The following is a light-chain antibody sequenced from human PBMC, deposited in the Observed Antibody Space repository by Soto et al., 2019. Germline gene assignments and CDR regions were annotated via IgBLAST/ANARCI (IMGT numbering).Light chain of an antibody. J-gene: IGLJ1*01. CDR1: SSDVGSYNL. CDR3: CSYASSSTYV. V-gene: IGLV2-23*01. CDR2: EGT. Sequence: QSALTQPASVSGSPGQSITISCTGTSSDVGSYNLVSWYQQHPDKAPKLMIYEGTKRPSGVSDRFSGSRSGNTASLTISGLQAENEAEYYCCSYASSSTYVSGTGTKVTVL.